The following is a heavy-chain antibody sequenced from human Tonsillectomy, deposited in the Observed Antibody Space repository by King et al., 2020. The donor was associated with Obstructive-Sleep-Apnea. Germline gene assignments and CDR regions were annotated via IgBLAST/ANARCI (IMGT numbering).Heavy chain of an antibody. Sequence: VQLVESGGGLVQPGGSLRLSCAASGFTFSTYWMSWVRQAPGKGLEWVANMNQDGSEKYYVDSVKARFTISRDNAKNSLFLQMVSLRAEDTAVYYCARTTAYGSGNEGAFDIWVQGTLVTVSS. CDR2: MNQDGSEK. D-gene: IGHD3-10*01. CDR3: ARTTAYGSGNEGAFDI. CDR1: GFTFSTYW. J-gene: IGHJ3*02. V-gene: IGHV3-7*01.